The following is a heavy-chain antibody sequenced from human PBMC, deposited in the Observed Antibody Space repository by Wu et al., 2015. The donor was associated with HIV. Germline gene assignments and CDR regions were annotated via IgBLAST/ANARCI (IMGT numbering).Heavy chain of an antibody. CDR2: SSLSLVQQ. CDR1: GGTFSSYA. Sequence: QVQLVQSGAEVKKPGSSVKVSCKASGGTFSSYAISWVRQAPGQGLEWMGRSSLSLVQQNYAQKFQGRVTITADESTSTAYMELSSLRSEDTAVYYCASMYKAGGGNPDDWYFDRLGPW. J-gene: IGHJ2*01. V-gene: IGHV1-69*13. CDR3: ASMYKAGGGNPDDWYFDR. D-gene: IGHD4-23*01.